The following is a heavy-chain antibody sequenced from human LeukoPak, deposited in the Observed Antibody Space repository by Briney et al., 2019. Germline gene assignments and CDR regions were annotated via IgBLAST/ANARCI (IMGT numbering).Heavy chain of an antibody. Sequence: PGGSLRLSCAASGFTFRSYGMSWVRQAPGKGLECVANINQGGSVKYYADSVRGRFTISRDDAKNSLYVQMNSLRDEDTAVYYCARVGYSGWNLEYWGQGTLVTVSS. CDR3: ARVGYSGWNLEY. D-gene: IGHD5-12*01. V-gene: IGHV3-7*01. J-gene: IGHJ4*02. CDR2: INQGGSVK. CDR1: GFTFRSYG.